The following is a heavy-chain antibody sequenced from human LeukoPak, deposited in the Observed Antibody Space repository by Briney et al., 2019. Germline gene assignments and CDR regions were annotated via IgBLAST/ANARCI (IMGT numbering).Heavy chain of an antibody. CDR3: ARPNRARLYLDY. CDR1: GYILTSYS. J-gene: IGHJ4*02. D-gene: IGHD6-25*01. V-gene: IGHV5-51*01. CDR2: IYPYDSEI. Sequence: GESLKISCKGSGYILTSYSMAWLGQMPGKGLEWMGVIYPYDSEIRYSPSFQGQVTISADKSISTAYLQWSSLKASDTAMYYCARPNRARLYLDYWGQGTLVTVSS.